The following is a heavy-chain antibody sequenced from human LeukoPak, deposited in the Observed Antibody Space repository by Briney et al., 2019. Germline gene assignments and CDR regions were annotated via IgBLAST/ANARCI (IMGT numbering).Heavy chain of an antibody. CDR3: AREYSSSPSPDYYYYGMDV. Sequence: GASVKVSCKASGYTFTSYYMHWVRQAPGQGLEWMGIINPSGGSTSYAQKFQGTVTMTRDTSTSTVYMELSSLRSEDTAVYYCAREYSSSPSPDYYYYGMDVWGQGTTVTVSS. J-gene: IGHJ6*02. V-gene: IGHV1-46*01. CDR2: INPSGGST. CDR1: GYTFTSYY. D-gene: IGHD6-6*01.